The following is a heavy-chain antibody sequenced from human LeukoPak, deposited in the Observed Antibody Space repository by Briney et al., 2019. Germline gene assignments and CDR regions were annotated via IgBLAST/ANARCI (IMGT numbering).Heavy chain of an antibody. CDR2: ISSSGSTI. CDR1: GFTFSSYE. J-gene: IGHJ4*02. Sequence: PGGSLRLSCAASGFTFSSYEMNWVRQAPGKGLEWVSYISSSGSTIYCADSVKGRFTISRDNAKNSLYLQMNSLRAEDTAVYYCARDSVRDGYNPRDFDYWGQGTLVTVSS. V-gene: IGHV3-48*03. D-gene: IGHD5-24*01. CDR3: ARDSVRDGYNPRDFDY.